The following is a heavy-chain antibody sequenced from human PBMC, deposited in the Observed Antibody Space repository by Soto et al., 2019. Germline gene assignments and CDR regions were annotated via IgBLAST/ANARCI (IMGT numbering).Heavy chain of an antibody. V-gene: IGHV3-30*18. D-gene: IGHD5-18*01. J-gene: IGHJ6*02. CDR3: ANSEYSRYKNIDV. CDR1: GFTFRGYG. CDR2: ISYDGSIK. Sequence: GGSLRLSCAASGFTFRGYGMHWVRQAPGRGLEWVALISYDGSIKYYADSVRGRFTISRDNSKNTLYLQMNSLRAEDTAVYYCANSEYSRYKNIDVWGQGTTVTV.